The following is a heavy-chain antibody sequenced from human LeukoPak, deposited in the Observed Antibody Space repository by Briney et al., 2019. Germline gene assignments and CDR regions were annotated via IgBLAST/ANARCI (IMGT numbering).Heavy chain of an antibody. J-gene: IGHJ4*02. CDR3: ASSKSSSWYPFYFDF. D-gene: IGHD6-13*01. V-gene: IGHV5-51*01. CDR1: GYSFTTYW. Sequence: GESLQISCKGSGYSFTTYWIGWVRQMPEKGLEWMGIIYLSDSDTRYSPSFQGQVTISADKSFSTAYLQWSSLKASDTAIYYCASSKSSSWYPFYFDFWGQGTLVTVSS. CDR2: IYLSDSDT.